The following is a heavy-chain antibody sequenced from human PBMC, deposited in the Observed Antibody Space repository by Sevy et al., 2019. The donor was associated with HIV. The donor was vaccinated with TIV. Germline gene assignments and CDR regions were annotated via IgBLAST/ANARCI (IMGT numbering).Heavy chain of an antibody. CDR2: IWYDGSNE. D-gene: IGHD3-10*01. J-gene: IGHJ4*02. CDR1: GFTFSSYG. V-gene: IGHV3-33*01. Sequence: GGSLRLSCAASGFTFSSYGMHWVRQAPGKGLEWVAVIWYDGSNEYYADSVKGRFTISRDNSKNTLYLQMNSLRVEDTAVYDCARDPIRFGDPKNYFDYWGQGTLVTVSS. CDR3: ARDPIRFGDPKNYFDY.